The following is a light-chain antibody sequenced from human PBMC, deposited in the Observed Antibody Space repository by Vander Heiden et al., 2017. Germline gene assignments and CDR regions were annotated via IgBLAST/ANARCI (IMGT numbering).Light chain of an antibody. J-gene: IGLJ2*01. Sequence: QSVLTQPPSASGTPGQRVTISCSGSSSNIGTTTVNRYQQLPGTAPKLLIYSSNQRPSGVPDRFSGSKSGTSASLAISGLQSEDEADYYCAAWDDSMRGHVLFGGGTKLTVL. V-gene: IGLV1-44*01. CDR1: SSNIGTTT. CDR2: SSN. CDR3: AAWDDSMRGHVL.